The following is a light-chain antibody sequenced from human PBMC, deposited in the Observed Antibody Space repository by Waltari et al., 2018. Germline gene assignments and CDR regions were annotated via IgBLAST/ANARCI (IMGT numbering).Light chain of an antibody. V-gene: IGKV1-33*01. J-gene: IGKJ4*01. CDR2: DAS. CDR3: QQYETDPT. Sequence: QSPSSLSASIGDRVTITCRASQDISNYCHWYHVKPGKAPKLLIYDASYLETGVPSRFSGSRSGTDFSFSISSLQPEDVGTYYCQQYETDPTFGGGTTVDIK. CDR1: QDISNY.